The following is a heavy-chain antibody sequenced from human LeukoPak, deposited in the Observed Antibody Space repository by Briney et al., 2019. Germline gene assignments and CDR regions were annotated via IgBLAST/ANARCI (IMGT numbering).Heavy chain of an antibody. CDR3: ARTRRDGYNSFDY. J-gene: IGHJ4*02. Sequence: SETLSLTCTVSGGSISSSSYYWTWIRQPPGRGLEWIAFIYHTGITNYNPSLQSRVITSLDTSKNQFSLKLSSVTAADTAVYYCARTRRDGYNSFDYWGQGTLVTVSS. CDR2: IYHTGIT. V-gene: IGHV4-61*05. D-gene: IGHD5-24*01. CDR1: GGSISSSSYY.